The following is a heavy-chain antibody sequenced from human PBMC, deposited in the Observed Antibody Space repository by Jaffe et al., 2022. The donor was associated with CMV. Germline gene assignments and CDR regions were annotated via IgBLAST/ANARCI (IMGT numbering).Heavy chain of an antibody. D-gene: IGHD6-13*01. CDR1: GFTFSSYS. J-gene: IGHJ4*02. CDR2: ISSSSSYI. Sequence: EVQLVESGGGLVKPGGSLRLSCAASGFTFSSYSMNWVRQAPGKGLEWVSSISSSSSYIYYADSVKGRFTISRDNAKNSLYLQMNSLRAEDTAVYYCARDRSSWYGGGYWGQGTLVTVSS. CDR3: ARDRSSWYGGGY. V-gene: IGHV3-21*01.